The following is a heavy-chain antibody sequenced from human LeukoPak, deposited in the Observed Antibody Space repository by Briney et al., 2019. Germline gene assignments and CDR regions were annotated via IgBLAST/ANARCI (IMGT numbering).Heavy chain of an antibody. J-gene: IGHJ5*02. Sequence: SETLSLTCTVSGGSISSYYWSWIRQPPGKGLEWIGYIYYSGSTNYNPSLKSRVTISVDTSKNQFSLKLSSVTAADTAVYYCARLIGGVYQGWFDPWGQGTLVTVSS. V-gene: IGHV4-59*01. D-gene: IGHD2-2*01. CDR3: ARLIGGVYQGWFDP. CDR2: IYYSGST. CDR1: GGSISSYY.